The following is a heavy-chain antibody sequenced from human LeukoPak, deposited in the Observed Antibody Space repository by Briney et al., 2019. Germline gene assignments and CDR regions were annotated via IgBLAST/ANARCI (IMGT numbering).Heavy chain of an antibody. Sequence: PGGSLRLSCAASGFTFSSYAMSWVRQAPGKGLEWVSAISGSGGSTYYADSVKGRFTISRDNSKNTLHLQMNSLRAEDTAVYYCAKGTQFGSTHWFDPWGQGTLVTVSS. J-gene: IGHJ5*02. V-gene: IGHV3-23*01. CDR1: GFTFSSYA. CDR2: ISGSGGST. D-gene: IGHD3-16*01. CDR3: AKGTQFGSTHWFDP.